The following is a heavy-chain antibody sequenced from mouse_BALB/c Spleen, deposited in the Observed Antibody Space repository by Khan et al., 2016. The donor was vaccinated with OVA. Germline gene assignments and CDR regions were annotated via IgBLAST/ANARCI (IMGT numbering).Heavy chain of an antibody. J-gene: IGHJ2*01. CDR1: GYRFPSYI. V-gene: IGHV1S136*01. CDR3: ARGNWQSYYFDY. D-gene: IGHD4-1*01. Sequence: EVQLQESGPELVKPGTSVKMSCKASGYRFPSYIIHWVKQKPGQGLEWIGYINPYNGATKYNEKFKGKATLTSDKSSNTAYMELSSLTSEDSAVYYCARGNWQSYYFDYWGQGTTLTVSS. CDR2: INPYNGAT.